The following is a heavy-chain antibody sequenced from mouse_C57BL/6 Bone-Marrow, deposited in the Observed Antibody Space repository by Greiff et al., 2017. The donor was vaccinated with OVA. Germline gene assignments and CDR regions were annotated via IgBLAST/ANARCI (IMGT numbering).Heavy chain of an antibody. CDR1: GYTFTSYW. V-gene: IGHV1-59*01. CDR3: ARDGLYYAMDY. CDR2: IDPSDSYT. Sequence: QVQLQPPGAELVRPGTSVKLSCKASGYTFTSYWMHWVKQRPGHGLEWIGVIDPSDSYTNYNQKFKGKATLTVDTSSSTAYMQLSSLTSEDSAVDYCARDGLYYAMDYWGQGTSVTVSS. D-gene: IGHD1-1*01. J-gene: IGHJ4*01.